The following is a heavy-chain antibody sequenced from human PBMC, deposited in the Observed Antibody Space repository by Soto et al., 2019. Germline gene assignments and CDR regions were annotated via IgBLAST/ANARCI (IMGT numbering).Heavy chain of an antibody. V-gene: IGHV3-9*01. CDR1: GFTFDDYA. Sequence: GGSLRLSCAASGFTFDDYAMHWVRQAPGKGLEWVSGISWNSGSIGYADSVKGRFTISRDNAKNSLYLQMNSLRAEDTALYYCAKDGKSGWYRTYYFDYWGQGTLVTVSS. J-gene: IGHJ4*02. D-gene: IGHD6-19*01. CDR3: AKDGKSGWYRTYYFDY. CDR2: ISWNSGSI.